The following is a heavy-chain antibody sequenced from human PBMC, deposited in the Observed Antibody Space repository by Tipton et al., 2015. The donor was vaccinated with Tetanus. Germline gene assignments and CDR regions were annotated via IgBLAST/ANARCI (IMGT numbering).Heavy chain of an antibody. J-gene: IGHJ2*01. CDR3: ARDLSYYDYIWGGDRDRYFDL. Sequence: SLRLSCIASGFPSTLSFSRYAMTWVRQAPGKGLEWVSLISGSGGTTYFADSVKGRFNISRDNAKNTLFLQMSSLTDEDTAVYYCARDLSYYDYIWGGDRDRYFDLWGRGTLVTVSS. D-gene: IGHD3-16*01. CDR2: ISGSGGTT. V-gene: IGHV3-48*03. CDR1: GFPSTLSFSRYA.